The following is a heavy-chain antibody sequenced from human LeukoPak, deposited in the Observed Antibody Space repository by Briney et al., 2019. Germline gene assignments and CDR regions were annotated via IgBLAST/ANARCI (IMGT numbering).Heavy chain of an antibody. CDR2: IIPIFGTA. Sequence: SVTVSCKASGGTFSSYAISWVRQAPGQGLEWMGGIIPIFGTANYAQKFQGRVTITADESTSTAYMELSSLRSEDTAVYYCATQGNYYDSSGYWDYWGQGTLVTVSS. D-gene: IGHD3-22*01. CDR1: GGTFSSYA. J-gene: IGHJ4*02. CDR3: ATQGNYYDSSGYWDY. V-gene: IGHV1-69*13.